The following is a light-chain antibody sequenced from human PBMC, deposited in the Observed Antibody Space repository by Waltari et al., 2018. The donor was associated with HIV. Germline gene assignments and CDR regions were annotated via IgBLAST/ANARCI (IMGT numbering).Light chain of an antibody. V-gene: IGLV1-47*01. J-gene: IGLJ1*01. CDR1: TATNIVRDD. CDR3: AAWDDSLSGYV. CDR2: QTD. Sequence: QSVLSQPPSASGTPGQRLTISCSASTATNIVRDDVRWFRQVPGAAPRLLMYQTDQRPSWVTDRFSGSKSGTSASLVISGLRSEDEAHYYCAAWDDSLSGYVFGTGTKVIVL.